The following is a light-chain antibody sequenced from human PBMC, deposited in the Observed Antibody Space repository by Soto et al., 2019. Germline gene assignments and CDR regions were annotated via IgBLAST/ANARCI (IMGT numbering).Light chain of an antibody. V-gene: IGLV1-51*01. CDR2: END. J-gene: IGLJ1*01. Sequence: QSVLSQPPSVSAAPGKKVTISCSASNSGIGNNFVSWYQHLPGAAPKLLIFENDKRPSGIPDRFSGSRSATSATLDITGLQAGDEADYYCGTWHNILSAYVIGTGTKLTVL. CDR1: NSGIGNNF. CDR3: GTWHNILSAYV.